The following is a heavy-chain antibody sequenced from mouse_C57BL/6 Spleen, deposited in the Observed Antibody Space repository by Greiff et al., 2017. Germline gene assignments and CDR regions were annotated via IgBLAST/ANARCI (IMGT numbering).Heavy chain of an antibody. Sequence: QVQLQQPGAELVMPGASVKLSCKASGYTFTSYWMHWVKQRPGQGLEWIGEIDPSDSYTNYNQKFKGKSTLTVDKSSSTAYMQLSSLTSEDSAVYYCARLGAPMDYWGQGTSVTVSS. CDR2: IDPSDSYT. CDR3: ARLGAPMDY. CDR1: GYTFTSYW. V-gene: IGHV1-69*01. J-gene: IGHJ4*01. D-gene: IGHD3-1*01.